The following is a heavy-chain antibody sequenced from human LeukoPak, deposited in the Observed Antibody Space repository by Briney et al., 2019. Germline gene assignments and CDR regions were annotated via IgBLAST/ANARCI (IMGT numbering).Heavy chain of an antibody. CDR1: GGSISSGDYY. V-gene: IGHV4-30-4*01. CDR3: ATVTPTYYYDSSNYYGMDV. J-gene: IGHJ6*02. CDR2: IYYSGST. D-gene: IGHD3-22*01. Sequence: SETLSLTCTVSGGSISSGDYYWSWIRQPPGKGLEWIGYIYYSGSTYYNPSLKSRVTISVDTSKNQFSLKLSSVTAADTAVYYCATVTPTYYYDSSNYYGMDVWGQGTTVTVSS.